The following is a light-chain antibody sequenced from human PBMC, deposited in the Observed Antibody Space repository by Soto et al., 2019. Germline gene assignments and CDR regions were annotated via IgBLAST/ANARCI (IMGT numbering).Light chain of an antibody. CDR1: QSVSSN. CDR3: QQYNNWPTWT. CDR2: SAS. J-gene: IGKJ1*01. Sequence: EILMTQSPATLSVSPGEGATLSCRASQSVSSNLAWYQQKPGQAPRLLIYSASTRATGIPARFSGSGSGTEFILTISSLQSEDFALYYCQQYNNWPTWTFGQGTKVEIK. V-gene: IGKV3-15*01.